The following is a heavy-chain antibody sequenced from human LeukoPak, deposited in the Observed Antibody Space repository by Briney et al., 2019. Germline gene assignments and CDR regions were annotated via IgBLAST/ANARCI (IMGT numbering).Heavy chain of an antibody. J-gene: IGHJ6*03. CDR2: ISSSGSTI. CDR3: ARVPRGGVDYYYYMDV. D-gene: IGHD3-16*01. Sequence: GGSLRLSCAASGFTFSDYYMSWIRQAPGKGLEWVSYISSSGSTIYYADSVKGRFTISRDNAKNSLYLQMNSLRAEDTAVYYCARVPRGGVDYYYYMDVWGKGTTVTISS. V-gene: IGHV3-11*01. CDR1: GFTFSDYY.